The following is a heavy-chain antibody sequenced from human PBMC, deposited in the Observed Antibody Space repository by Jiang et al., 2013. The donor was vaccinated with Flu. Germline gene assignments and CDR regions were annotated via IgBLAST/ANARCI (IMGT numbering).Heavy chain of an antibody. D-gene: IGHD3-3*01. CDR1: GYTFTSYD. CDR2: MNPNSGNT. CDR3: ARAVRDDFWSGYQSTNFDY. J-gene: IGHJ4*02. V-gene: IGHV1-8*01. Sequence: KPGASVKVSCKASGYTFTSYDINWVRQATGQGLEWMGWMNPNSGNTGYAQKFQGRVTMTRNTSISTAYMELSSLRSEDTAVYYCARAVRDDFWSGYQSTNFDYWGQGTLVTVSS.